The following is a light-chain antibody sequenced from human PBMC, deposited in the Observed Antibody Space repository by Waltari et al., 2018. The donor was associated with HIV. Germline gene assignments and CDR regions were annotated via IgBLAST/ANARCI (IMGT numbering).Light chain of an antibody. V-gene: IGKV3-15*01. CDR1: QSINNN. Sequence: EILMTQSPATLSVSPGERATLSCRASQSINNNLACYQQKPGQAPRLLIYGASTGATGVPSRFSGSVSGTEFTLTISSLQSEDFAVYYCQQYNNWPGITFGPGTKVDIK. CDR3: QQYNNWPGIT. J-gene: IGKJ3*01. CDR2: GAS.